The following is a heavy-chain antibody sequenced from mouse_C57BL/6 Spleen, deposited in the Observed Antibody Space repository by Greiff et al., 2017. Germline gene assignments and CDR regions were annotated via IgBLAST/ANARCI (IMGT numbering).Heavy chain of an antibody. V-gene: IGHV14-1*01. Sequence: VQLQQSGAELVRPGASVKLSCTASGFNIKDYYMHWVKQRPEQGLEWIGRIDPEDGDTEYAPKFQGKATMTADTSSNTAYLQLSSLTSENTAVYYCTTSHSSYYFDYWGQGTTLTVSS. CDR2: IDPEDGDT. CDR1: GFNIKDYY. J-gene: IGHJ2*01. CDR3: TTSHSSYYFDY. D-gene: IGHD1-1*01.